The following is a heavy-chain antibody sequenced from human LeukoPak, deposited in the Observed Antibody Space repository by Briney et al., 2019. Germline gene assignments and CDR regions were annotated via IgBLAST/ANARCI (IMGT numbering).Heavy chain of an antibody. D-gene: IGHD2-2*01. CDR1: GGSISSSSYY. J-gene: IGHJ3*02. CDR3: ARAGYCDSTTCPDAFDI. V-gene: IGHV4-39*07. CDR2: IYYRGRT. Sequence: SETLSLTCTVSGGSISSSSYYWGWIRQPPGKGLEWIGSIYYRGRTYYNPSLKSRVIISADTSKNQLSLKLSSVTAADTAVYYCARAGYCDSTTCPDAFDIWGQGTKVTVSS.